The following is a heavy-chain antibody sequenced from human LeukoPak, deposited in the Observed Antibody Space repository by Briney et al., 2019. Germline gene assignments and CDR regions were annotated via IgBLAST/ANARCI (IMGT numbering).Heavy chain of an antibody. D-gene: IGHD3-16*01. CDR1: GGSISSGGYY. CDR2: IYYSGST. J-gene: IGHJ4*02. CDR3: ARNGLPQFLGVDY. Sequence: SQTLSLTCTVSGGSISSGGYYWSWIRQHPGKGLEWIGYIYYSGSTHYNPSLKSRVTISVDTSKNQFSLKLSSVTAADTAVYYCARNGLPQFLGVDYWGQGTLVTVSS. V-gene: IGHV4-31*03.